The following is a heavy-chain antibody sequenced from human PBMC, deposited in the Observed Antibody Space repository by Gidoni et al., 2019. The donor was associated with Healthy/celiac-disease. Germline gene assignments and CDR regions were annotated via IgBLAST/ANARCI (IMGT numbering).Heavy chain of an antibody. Sequence: EVQLVESGGGLVKPGGSLRLSCAASGFTFSNAWMSWVRQAPGKGLEWVGRIKSKTDGGTTDYAAPVKGRFTISRDDSKNTLYLQMNSLKTEDTAVYYCTTRYNWNFYYYYYMDVWGKGTTVTVSS. CDR2: IKSKTDGGTT. J-gene: IGHJ6*03. D-gene: IGHD1-1*01. V-gene: IGHV3-15*01. CDR1: GFTFSNAW. CDR3: TTRYNWNFYYYYYMDV.